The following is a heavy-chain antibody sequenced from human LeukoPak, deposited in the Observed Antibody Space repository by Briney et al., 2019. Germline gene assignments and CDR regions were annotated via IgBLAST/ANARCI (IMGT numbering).Heavy chain of an antibody. D-gene: IGHD4-17*01. J-gene: IGHJ4*02. V-gene: IGHV3-15*01. CDR1: GFTFSNAW. CDR3: TTNNYADYIPDY. Sequence: PGGSLRLSCAASGFTFSNAWMTWVRQAPGKGLEWVGRIQSGGTTDYAAPVKGRFTISRDDSKSTLYLQMNSLKTDDTAVYYCTTNNYADYIPDYWGQGTLVTVSS. CDR2: IQSGGTT.